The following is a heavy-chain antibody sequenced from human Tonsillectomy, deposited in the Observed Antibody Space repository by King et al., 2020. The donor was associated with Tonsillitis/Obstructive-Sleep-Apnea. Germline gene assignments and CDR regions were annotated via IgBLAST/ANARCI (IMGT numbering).Heavy chain of an antibody. J-gene: IGHJ6*02. V-gene: IGHV5-10-1*03. D-gene: IGHD6-19*01. CDR1: GYSFTSYW. CDR2: IDPSDSYT. Sequence: QLVQSGAEVKKPGESLRISCKAYGYSFTSYWINWVRQMPGKGLEWMGRIDPSDSYTNYSPSFQGHVTISADKSISTAYLQWSSLKASDTAMYYCARPHSSGWYYYGMDVWGQGTTVTVSS. CDR3: ARPHSSGWYYYGMDV.